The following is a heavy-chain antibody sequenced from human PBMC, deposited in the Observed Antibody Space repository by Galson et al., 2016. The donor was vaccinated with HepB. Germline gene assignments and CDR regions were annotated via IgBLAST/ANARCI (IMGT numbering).Heavy chain of an antibody. CDR3: ARDQWQLRH. D-gene: IGHD6-19*01. V-gene: IGHV4-59*01. CDR2: VYNSGTT. Sequence: SETLSLTCTVSGGSISFYYWNWFRQPPGKGLEWIGYVYNSGTTNYNPSLKSRVTISVDMSKNQFSLKMNSVTAADTAVYYCARDQWQLRHWGQGSLVTVSS. CDR1: GGSISFYY. J-gene: IGHJ4*02.